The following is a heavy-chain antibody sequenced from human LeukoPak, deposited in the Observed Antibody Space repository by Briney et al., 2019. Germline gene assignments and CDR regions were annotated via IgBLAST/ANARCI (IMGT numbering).Heavy chain of an antibody. J-gene: IGHJ4*02. V-gene: IGHV3-30*02. CDR2: IRSDGSKK. CDR3: AKSDCASDGCKLLNY. Sequence: GGSLRLSCAASVFTFSTYAMHWVRQAPGKGLEWVAFIRSDGSKKTYVDSVKGRSTISRDNAKNTLSLQMNSLRAEDTAVYHCAKSDCASDGCKLLNYWGQGTLVTASS. CDR1: VFTFSTYA. D-gene: IGHD3-10*01.